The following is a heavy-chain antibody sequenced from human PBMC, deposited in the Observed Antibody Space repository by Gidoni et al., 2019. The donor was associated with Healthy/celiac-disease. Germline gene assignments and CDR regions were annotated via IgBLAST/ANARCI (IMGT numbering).Heavy chain of an antibody. CDR2: IYYSGST. CDR1: GGSISSYY. Sequence: QVQLQESGPGLVKPSETLSLTCTVSGGSISSYYWSWIRQPPGKGLEWIGYIYYSGSTNYNPSLKSRVTISVDTSKNQFSLKLSSVTAADTAVYYCARDTPAHYDFWSGYYLDRYFDLWGRGTLVTVSS. V-gene: IGHV4-59*01. J-gene: IGHJ2*01. D-gene: IGHD3-3*01. CDR3: ARDTPAHYDFWSGYYLDRYFDL.